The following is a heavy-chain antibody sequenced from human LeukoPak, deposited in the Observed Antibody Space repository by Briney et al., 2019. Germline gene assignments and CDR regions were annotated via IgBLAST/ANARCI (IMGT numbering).Heavy chain of an antibody. CDR2: ISAYNGNT. Sequence: ASVKVSCKASGYTFTSYGISWVRQAPGQGLEWMGWISAYNGNTNYAQKLQGRVTMTRDMSTSTVYMELSSLRSEDTAVYYCASGWVVTMDVWGKGTTVTVSS. D-gene: IGHD3-10*01. CDR3: ASGWVVTMDV. J-gene: IGHJ6*03. CDR1: GYTFTSYG. V-gene: IGHV1-18*01.